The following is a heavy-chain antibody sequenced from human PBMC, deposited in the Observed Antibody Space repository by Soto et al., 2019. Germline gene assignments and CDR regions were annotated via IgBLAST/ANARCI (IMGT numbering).Heavy chain of an antibody. CDR3: ARGYYYRSGSFGY. J-gene: IGHJ4*02. V-gene: IGHV1-69*12. CDR2: IIPIFGTA. D-gene: IGHD3-22*01. Sequence: QVQLVQSGAEVKKPGSSVKVSCKASGGTFSSYAISWVRQAPGQGLEWMRGIIPIFGTANYAQKFQGRVTITEDEYTRTAYMKRSSLRSEDAAVYYCARGYYYRSGSFGYWGQGTLVTVSS. CDR1: GGTFSSYA.